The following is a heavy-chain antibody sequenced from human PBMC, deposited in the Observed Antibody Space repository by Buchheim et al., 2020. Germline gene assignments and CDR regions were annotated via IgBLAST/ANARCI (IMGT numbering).Heavy chain of an antibody. Sequence: QVQLVESGGGVVQPGRSLRLSCAASGFTFSSYAMHWVRQAPGKGLEWVAVISYDGSNKYYADSVKGRFTISRDNSKNTLYLQMNSLRAEDTAVYYCLLWFRDYTFDYWGQGTL. J-gene: IGHJ4*02. CDR1: GFTFSSYA. CDR2: ISYDGSNK. D-gene: IGHD3-10*01. CDR3: LLWFRDYTFDY. V-gene: IGHV3-30*04.